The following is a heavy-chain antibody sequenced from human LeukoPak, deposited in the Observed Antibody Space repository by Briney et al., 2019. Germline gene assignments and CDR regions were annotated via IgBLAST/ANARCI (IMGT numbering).Heavy chain of an antibody. CDR3: ARGPNWGYSYGADYYYYYGMDV. D-gene: IGHD5-18*01. J-gene: IGHJ6*02. V-gene: IGHV4-34*01. Sequence: SETLSLTCAVYGGSFSGYYWSWIRQPPGKGLERIGEINHSGSTNYNPSLKSRVTISVDTSKNQFSLKLSSVTAADTAVYYCARGPNWGYSYGADYYYYYGMDVWGQGTTVTVSS. CDR1: GGSFSGYY. CDR2: INHSGST.